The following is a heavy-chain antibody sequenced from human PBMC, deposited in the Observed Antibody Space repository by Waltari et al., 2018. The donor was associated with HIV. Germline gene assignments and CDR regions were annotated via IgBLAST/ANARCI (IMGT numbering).Heavy chain of an antibody. Sequence: EVQLVESGGGLVQPGGSLRLSCAASGFTVRSNYMSWVRQAPGKGLEWVSVIYSGGSTYYADSVNGRFTISRDKSKNTLYLQMNSLRAEDTAVYYCARDWAHSSSWSRYYYHGMDVWGQGTTVTVSS. J-gene: IGHJ6*02. V-gene: IGHV3-66*01. CDR1: GFTVRSNY. D-gene: IGHD6-13*01. CDR2: IYSGGST. CDR3: ARDWAHSSSWSRYYYHGMDV.